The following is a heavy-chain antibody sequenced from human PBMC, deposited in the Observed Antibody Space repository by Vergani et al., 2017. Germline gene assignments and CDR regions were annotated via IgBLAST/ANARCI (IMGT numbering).Heavy chain of an antibody. CDR1: GFTFRSYA. J-gene: IGHJ4*02. CDR3: AKDYYVWGIYRNDD. Sequence: EVQLLESGGGLVQPGGSLRLSCAASGFTFRSYAMSWVRQAPGKGLEWVAAISGSGVSTYYADSVTGRFTISRDNSKNTLYRQMNSLRAEDTAVYYCAKDYYVWGIYRNDDWGQGTLVTVSS. D-gene: IGHD3-16*02. CDR2: ISGSGVST. V-gene: IGHV3-23*01.